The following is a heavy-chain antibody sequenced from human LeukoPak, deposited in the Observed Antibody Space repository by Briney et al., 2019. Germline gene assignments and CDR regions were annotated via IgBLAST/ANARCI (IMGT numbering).Heavy chain of an antibody. CDR2: IYHSGST. J-gene: IGHJ5*02. CDR1: GYSISSGYY. D-gene: IGHD2-2*02. V-gene: IGHV4-38-2*01. CDR3: ARYCSSTSCYTSNLFDP. Sequence: SETLSLTCAVSGYSISSGYYWGWIRQPPGEGLEWIGSIYHSGSTYYNPSLKSRVTISLDTAKNQFSLKLSSVTAADTAVYYCARYCSSTSCYTSNLFDPWGQGTLVTVSS.